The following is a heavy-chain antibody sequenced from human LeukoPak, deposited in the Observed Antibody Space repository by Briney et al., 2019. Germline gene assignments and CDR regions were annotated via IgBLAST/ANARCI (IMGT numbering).Heavy chain of an antibody. D-gene: IGHD2-8*01. CDR1: GGSFSGFR. CDR3: ARERTPYCTNGICYERFDAFDI. CDR2: INHSGGT. J-gene: IGHJ3*02. V-gene: IGHV4-34*01. Sequence: SETLSLTCAVSGGSFSGFRWHWIRQPPGKGPEWIGEINHSGGTTYNPSLKSRVSISVDTSKNQFSLKLSSVTAADTAVYYCARERTPYCTNGICYERFDAFDIWGQGTMVTVSS.